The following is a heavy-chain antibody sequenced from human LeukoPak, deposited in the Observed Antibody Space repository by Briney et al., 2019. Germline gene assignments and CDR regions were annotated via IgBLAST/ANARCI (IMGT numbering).Heavy chain of an antibody. J-gene: IGHJ6*03. CDR2: IYYSGST. Sequence: SETLSLTCTVSGGSISSYYWSWIRQPPGKGLEWIGYIYYSGSTNYNPSLKSRVTISVDTSKNQFSLKLSSVTAADTAVYYCARGTVPTIPLYYYYYYMDVWGKGTTVTVSS. CDR1: GGSISSYY. D-gene: IGHD5-12*01. CDR3: ARGTVPTIPLYYYYYYMDV. V-gene: IGHV4-59*01.